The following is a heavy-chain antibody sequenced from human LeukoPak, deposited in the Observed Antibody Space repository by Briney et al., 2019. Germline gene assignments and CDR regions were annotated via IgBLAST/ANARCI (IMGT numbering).Heavy chain of an antibody. Sequence: PGGSLRLSCTASGFTVSNNYMNWVRQAPGKGLEWVALIYSGGTTNYADSVKGRFTISRDNSKNILYLQMTNVRVEDTAVYYCARDPPGIAASVSGGWGQGTLVTVSS. V-gene: IGHV3-53*01. CDR1: GFTVSNNY. D-gene: IGHD6-13*01. CDR2: IYSGGTT. J-gene: IGHJ4*02. CDR3: ARDPPGIAASVSGG.